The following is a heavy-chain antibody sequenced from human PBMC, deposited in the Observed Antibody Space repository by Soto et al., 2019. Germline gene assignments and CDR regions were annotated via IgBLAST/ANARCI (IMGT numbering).Heavy chain of an antibody. Sequence: QLQLQESGPGLVKPSETLSLTCTVSGDSITNYNNYWAWIRQPPGKGLEWIGTIFYSETTYYNPSLKSRVTISADTAKNQFSLILNSVPAADTAVYSCARRMRYFAFDPWGQGTLVTVSP. V-gene: IGHV4-39*01. CDR3: ARRMRYFAFDP. CDR1: GDSITNYNNY. J-gene: IGHJ5*02. CDR2: IFYSETT. D-gene: IGHD3-9*01.